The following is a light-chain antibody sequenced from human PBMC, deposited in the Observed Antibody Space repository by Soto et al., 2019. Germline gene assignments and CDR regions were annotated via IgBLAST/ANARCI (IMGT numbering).Light chain of an antibody. CDR1: QNIRNW. J-gene: IGKJ1*01. CDR3: HQYNNWPPWT. V-gene: IGKV1-5*01. CDR2: DAS. Sequence: DIQMTQSPSTLSASVGDSVTITCRASQNIRNWLAWYQQKPGKAPNPLIYDASSLKSGVPARFSGSGSGTEFTLTISSLQSEDYAVYYCHQYNNWPPWTFGQGTKVDI.